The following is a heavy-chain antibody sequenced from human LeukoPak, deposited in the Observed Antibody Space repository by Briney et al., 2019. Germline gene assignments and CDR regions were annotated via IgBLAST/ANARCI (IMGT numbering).Heavy chain of an antibody. J-gene: IGHJ4*02. CDR1: GGTFSSYA. CDR2: IIPIFGTA. Sequence: SVNVSCKASGGTFSSYAISWVRQAPGQGLEWMGGIIPIFGTANYAQKFQGRVTITADESTSTAYMELSSLRTEDTAVYYCATRQEDTAMIFDYWGQGTLVTVSS. CDR3: ATRQEDTAMIFDY. V-gene: IGHV1-69*13. D-gene: IGHD5-18*01.